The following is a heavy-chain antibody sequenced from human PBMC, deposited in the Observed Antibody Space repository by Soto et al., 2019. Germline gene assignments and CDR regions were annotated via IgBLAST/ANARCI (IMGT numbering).Heavy chain of an antibody. CDR1: GGSFSGYY. V-gene: IGHV4-34*01. Sequence: SETLSLTCAVYGGSFSGYYWTWIRQSPGKGLEWIGESTHSGSTNYNPSLKSRVTISVDTSNNQFSLKLSSVTAADAAVYYCAGAYCSSTRCYSLGNFGVVIKDYYYGMDVWGQGTTVTVSS. J-gene: IGHJ6*02. CDR2: STHSGST. D-gene: IGHD2-2*02. CDR3: AGAYCSSTRCYSLGNFGVVIKDYYYGMDV.